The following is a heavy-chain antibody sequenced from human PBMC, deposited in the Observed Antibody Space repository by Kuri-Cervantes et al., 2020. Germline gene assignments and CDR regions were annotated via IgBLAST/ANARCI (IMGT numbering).Heavy chain of an antibody. Sequence: GGSLRLSCAASGFTVSSNYMSWVRQAPGKGLEWVSVIYSGGSTYYADSVKGRFTISRDNSKNSLYLQMNSLRAEDTAVYYCARRVAGSNRRGAFDIWGHGTMVTVSS. CDR3: ARRVAGSNRRGAFDI. CDR1: GFTVSSNY. J-gene: IGHJ3*02. CDR2: IYSGGST. V-gene: IGHV3-66*04. D-gene: IGHD2-15*01.